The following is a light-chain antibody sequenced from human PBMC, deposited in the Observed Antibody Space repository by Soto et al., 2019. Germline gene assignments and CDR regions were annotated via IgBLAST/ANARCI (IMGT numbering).Light chain of an antibody. Sequence: EIVMTQSPATLSVSPGERAALSCRASQSVTSNLAWYQQKPGQAPRLLIYGASTRATGIPARFSGSGSGTEFPLTISSLQSGDFAVYYCQQYNIWPLTFGGGTKVEIK. CDR1: QSVTSN. J-gene: IGKJ4*01. CDR3: QQYNIWPLT. CDR2: GAS. V-gene: IGKV3-15*01.